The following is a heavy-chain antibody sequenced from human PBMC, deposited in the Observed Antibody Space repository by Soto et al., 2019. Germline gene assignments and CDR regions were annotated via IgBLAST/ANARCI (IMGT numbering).Heavy chain of an antibody. D-gene: IGHD3-10*01. CDR1: GGSISSGGYY. V-gene: IGHV4-31*03. J-gene: IGHJ4*02. CDR2: IYYSGST. Sequence: QVQLQESGPGLVKPSQTLSLTCTVSGGSISSGGYYWSWIRQHPGKGLEWIGYIYYSGSTYYNPSLKSRVTISVDTSKNQFPLKLSSVTAADTAVYYCARGGSGSYYQFDYWGQGTLVTVSS. CDR3: ARGGSGSYYQFDY.